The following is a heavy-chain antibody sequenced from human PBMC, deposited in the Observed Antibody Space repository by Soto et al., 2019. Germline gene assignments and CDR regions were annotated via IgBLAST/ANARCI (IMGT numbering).Heavy chain of an antibody. V-gene: IGHV3-30-3*01. J-gene: IGHJ6*02. CDR1: GFTFSSYA. Sequence: QVQLVESGGGVVQPGRSLRLSCAASGFTFSSYAMHWVRQAPGKGLEWVAVISYDGSNKYYADSVKGRFTISRDNSKNTLYLQMNSLRAEDTAVYYCARGGGTLDFWSGYYPTGYYYGMDVWGQGTTVTVSS. CDR3: ARGGGTLDFWSGYYPTGYYYGMDV. CDR2: ISYDGSNK. D-gene: IGHD3-3*01.